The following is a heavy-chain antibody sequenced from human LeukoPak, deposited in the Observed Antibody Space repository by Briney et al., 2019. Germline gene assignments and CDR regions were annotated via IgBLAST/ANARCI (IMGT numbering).Heavy chain of an antibody. CDR1: GVSISSYY. D-gene: IGHD3-10*01. V-gene: IGHV4-4*07. CDR3: AREVVGRITMVRGVISARWFDP. CDR2: IYTSGST. J-gene: IGHJ5*02. Sequence: SETLSLTCTASGVSISSYYWSWIRQPARKGLAWIGRIYTSGSTNYNPSRKSRVTMSVDTSKNQFSLKLSSVTAADTAVYYCAREVVGRITMVRGVISARWFDPWGQGTLVTVS.